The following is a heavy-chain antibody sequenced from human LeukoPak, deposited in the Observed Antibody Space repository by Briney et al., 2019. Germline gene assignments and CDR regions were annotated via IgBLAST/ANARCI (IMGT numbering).Heavy chain of an antibody. CDR3: ATFDY. Sequence: GGSLRLSCAASGFTFSDLGMHWVRQAPGKGLEWVAVIWYDGSDKYYADSVKGRFTISRDNSKNTLYLQMNSLRVEDTAVYYCATFDYWGQGTLVTVSS. CDR1: GFTFSDLG. CDR2: IWYDGSDK. V-gene: IGHV3-33*01. J-gene: IGHJ4*02.